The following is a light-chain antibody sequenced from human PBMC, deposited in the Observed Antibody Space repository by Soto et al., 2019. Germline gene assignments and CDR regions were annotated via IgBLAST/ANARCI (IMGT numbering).Light chain of an antibody. Sequence: QSALAQPASVSGSPGQSITISCTGTTSDVGNYNYVSWFQQHPGKPPKLMIYEATNRPSGVSNRFSGSKAGITASLTISGLQAEDEADYYCSSYTTNTTLVFGTGTKVTVL. CDR3: SSYTTNTTLV. CDR1: TSDVGNYNY. V-gene: IGLV2-14*01. J-gene: IGLJ1*01. CDR2: EAT.